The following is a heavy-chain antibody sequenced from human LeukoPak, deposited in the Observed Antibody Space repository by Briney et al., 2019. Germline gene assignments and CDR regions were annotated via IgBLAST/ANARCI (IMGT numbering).Heavy chain of an antibody. CDR3: ARGLPFDY. CDR1: GFTVSSNY. V-gene: IGHV3-66*02. CDR2: IYSGGDT. J-gene: IGHJ4*02. D-gene: IGHD2-15*01. Sequence: GGSLRLSCAASGFTVSSNYMTWVRQAPGKGLEWVSVIYSGGDTYYADSVKGRFTVSRDNSKNTLYLQMNSLRAEDTAVYYCARGLPFDYWGQGTLVTVSS.